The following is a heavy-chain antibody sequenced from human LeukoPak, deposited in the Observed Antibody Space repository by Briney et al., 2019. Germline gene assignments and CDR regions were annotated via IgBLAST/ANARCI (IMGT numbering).Heavy chain of an antibody. CDR2: ISSSSSYI. CDR3: AKDHYAVRGVPNSVPD. CDR1: GFTFSSYS. J-gene: IGHJ4*02. D-gene: IGHD3-10*01. V-gene: IGHV3-21*04. Sequence: GGSLRLSCAASGFTFSSYSMNWVRQAPGKGLERVSSISSSSSYIYYADSVKGRFTISRDNSKNTLYLQMNSLRAEDTAVYYCAKDHYAVRGVPNSVPDWGQGTLVTVSS.